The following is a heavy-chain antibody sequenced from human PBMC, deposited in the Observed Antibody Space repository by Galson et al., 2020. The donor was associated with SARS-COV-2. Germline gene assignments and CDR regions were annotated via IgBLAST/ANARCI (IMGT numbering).Heavy chain of an antibody. CDR3: ARYYDSSGYAGDYFDY. J-gene: IGHJ4*02. D-gene: IGHD3-22*01. Sequence: SETLSLTCTVSGGSISSYYWSWIRQPPGKGLEWIGYIYYSGSTNYNPSLNSRVTISVDTSKNQFSLKLSSVTAADTAVYYCARYYDSSGYAGDYFDYWGQGTLVTVSS. CDR2: IYYSGST. V-gene: IGHV4-59*01. CDR1: GGSISSYY.